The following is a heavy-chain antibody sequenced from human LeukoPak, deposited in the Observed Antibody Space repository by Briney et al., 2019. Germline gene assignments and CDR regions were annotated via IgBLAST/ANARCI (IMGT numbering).Heavy chain of an antibody. D-gene: IGHD2-2*01. J-gene: IGHJ5*02. Sequence: PSETLSLTCTVSGYSINNGYYWGWIRQPPGKGLEWIGSIYHSGSTYYKPSPQSRVTISVDTSKNQFSLKLSSVTAADTAVYYCARGRVVVVVPAAIVSRRWFDPWGQGTLVTVSS. CDR3: ARGRVVVVVPAAIVSRRWFDP. V-gene: IGHV4-38-2*02. CDR1: GYSINNGYY. CDR2: IYHSGST.